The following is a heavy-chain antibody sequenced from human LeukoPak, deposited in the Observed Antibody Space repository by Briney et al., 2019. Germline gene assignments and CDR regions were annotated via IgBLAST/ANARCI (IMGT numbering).Heavy chain of an antibody. J-gene: IGHJ4*02. Sequence: GGSLRLSYAASGFTVSSNYMSWVRQAPGKGLEWVSVIYSGGSTYYADSVKGRFTISRDNSKNTLYLQMNSLRAEDTAVYYCARGYCSGGSCSTNDYWGQGTLVTVSS. D-gene: IGHD2-15*01. V-gene: IGHV3-66*01. CDR3: ARGYCSGGSCSTNDY. CDR2: IYSGGST. CDR1: GFTVSSNY.